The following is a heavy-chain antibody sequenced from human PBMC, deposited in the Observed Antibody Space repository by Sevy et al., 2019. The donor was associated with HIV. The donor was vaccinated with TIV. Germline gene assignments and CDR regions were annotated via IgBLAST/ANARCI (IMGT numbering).Heavy chain of an antibody. D-gene: IGHD6-19*01. CDR1: GFTFSTYD. CDR3: ARESGSDWYLDY. V-gene: IGHV3-33*01. J-gene: IGHJ4*02. CDR2: IGYDGSNN. Sequence: GGSLRLSCAASGFTFSTYDIHWVRQAPGKGLEWVAAVIGYDGSNNYYADSVKGRFTISRDNSKNTLYLQMNSLRAGDTAVYYCARESGSDWYLDYWGQGTLVTVSS.